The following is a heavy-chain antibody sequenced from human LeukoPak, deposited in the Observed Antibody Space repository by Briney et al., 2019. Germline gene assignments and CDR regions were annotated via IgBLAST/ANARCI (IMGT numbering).Heavy chain of an antibody. CDR2: IIPILGIA. D-gene: IGHD3-22*01. V-gene: IGHV1-69*04. Sequence: ASVKVSCKASGGTFSSYAISWVRQAPGQGLEWMGRIIPILGIANYAQKFQGRVTITADKSTSTAYMELSSLRSEDTAVYYCAQGVYDSSGYNYWGQGTLATVSS. J-gene: IGHJ4*02. CDR1: GGTFSSYA. CDR3: AQGVYDSSGYNY.